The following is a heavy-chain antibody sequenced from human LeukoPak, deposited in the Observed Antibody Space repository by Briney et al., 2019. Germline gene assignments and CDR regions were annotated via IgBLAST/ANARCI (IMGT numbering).Heavy chain of an antibody. D-gene: IGHD6-13*01. Sequence: TGGSLRLSCAASGFTFSSYAMSWVRQAPGKGLEWVSAISGSGGSTYYADSVKGRFSISRDNSKNTLYLQMNSLRAEDTAVYYCAKDPHPYSSSWYFDYWGQGTLVTVSS. CDR3: AKDPHPYSSSWYFDY. CDR1: GFTFSSYA. J-gene: IGHJ4*02. CDR2: ISGSGGST. V-gene: IGHV3-23*01.